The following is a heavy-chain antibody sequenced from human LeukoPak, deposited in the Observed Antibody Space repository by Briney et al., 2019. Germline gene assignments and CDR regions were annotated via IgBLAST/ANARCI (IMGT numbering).Heavy chain of an antibody. CDR1: GYTFTGYH. D-gene: IGHD3-22*01. CDR2: INPNSGGT. Sequence: GASVKVSCKASGYTFTGYHMHWVRQAPGQGLEWMGWINPNSGGTNYAQKFQGRVTMTRDTSISTAYMELSRLRSDDTAVYYCARDYVYDSSGYSHYNWFDPWGQGTLVTVSS. CDR3: ARDYVYDSSGYSHYNWFDP. J-gene: IGHJ5*02. V-gene: IGHV1-2*02.